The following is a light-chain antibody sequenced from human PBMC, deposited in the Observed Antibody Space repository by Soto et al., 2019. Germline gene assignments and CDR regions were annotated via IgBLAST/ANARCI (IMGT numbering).Light chain of an antibody. CDR3: QQYDNLPPYT. Sequence: DIQMTQSPSSLSASVGDRVTITCQARQDISNYLNWYQQKPGKAPKLLIYDASNLETGVPSRFSGSGSGTDFTFTISSLQPEDMATYYCQQYDNLPPYTFGQGPKLEIK. CDR2: DAS. CDR1: QDISNY. V-gene: IGKV1-33*01. J-gene: IGKJ2*01.